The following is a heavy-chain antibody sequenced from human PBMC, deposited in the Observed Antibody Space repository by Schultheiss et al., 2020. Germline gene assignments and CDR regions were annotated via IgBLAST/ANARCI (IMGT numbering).Heavy chain of an antibody. V-gene: IGHV3-11*05. Sequence: GESLKISCAASGFAFSDYYMSWIRQAPGKGLEWVAYIESSASYTAYADSVRGRFTISRDNANNSLYLQMSRLRADDTAVYYCVRDSEVRGLEFYYGMDVWGQGTSVTVSS. D-gene: IGHD3-10*01. J-gene: IGHJ6*02. CDR2: IESSASYT. CDR1: GFAFSDYY. CDR3: VRDSEVRGLEFYYGMDV.